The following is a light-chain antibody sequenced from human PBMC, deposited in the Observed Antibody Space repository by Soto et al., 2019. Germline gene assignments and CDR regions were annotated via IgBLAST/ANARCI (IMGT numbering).Light chain of an antibody. J-gene: IGKJ5*01. V-gene: IGKV3-20*01. CDR3: QQYGSSPLT. Sequence: EIVLTQSPGTLSLSPGERVTLSCRASQSLRNNYLAWYQQKPGQAPRLLLHGASIRATGIPDRFSGSGSGTDFALTINRLEPEEFAVYYCQQYGSSPLTFGQGTRLEIK. CDR1: QSLRNNY. CDR2: GAS.